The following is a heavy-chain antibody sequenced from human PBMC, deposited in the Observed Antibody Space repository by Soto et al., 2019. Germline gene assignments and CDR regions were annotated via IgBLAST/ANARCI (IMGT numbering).Heavy chain of an antibody. Sequence: GGSLRLSCAASGFTFSSYAMHWVRQAPGKGLEYVSAISSNGGSTYYANSVKGRFTISRDNSKNTLYLQMGSLRAEDMAVYYCARDRYPSYGDYRPEYFQHWGQGTLVTVSS. D-gene: IGHD4-17*01. CDR1: GFTFSSYA. J-gene: IGHJ1*01. V-gene: IGHV3-64*01. CDR3: ARDRYPSYGDYRPEYFQH. CDR2: ISSNGGST.